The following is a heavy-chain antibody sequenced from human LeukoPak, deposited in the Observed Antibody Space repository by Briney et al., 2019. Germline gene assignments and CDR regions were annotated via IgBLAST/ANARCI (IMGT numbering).Heavy chain of an antibody. J-gene: IGHJ4*02. CDR2: INEDGSEK. V-gene: IGHV3-7*03. CDR1: GFIFSSHW. CDR3: ARGHSSVYHGVDY. D-gene: IGHD3-22*01. Sequence: GGSLRLSCAASGFIFSSHWMSWVRQAPGKGLEWVANINEDGSEKHYVDSVKGRFTISRDNAKNSLYLQMNSLRAEDTAVYYCARGHSSVYHGVDYWGQGPLVTVSS.